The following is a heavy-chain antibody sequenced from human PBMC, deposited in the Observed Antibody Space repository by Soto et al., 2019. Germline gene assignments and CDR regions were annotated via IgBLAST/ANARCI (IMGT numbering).Heavy chain of an antibody. Sequence: SETLSLTCTVSGGSISSGDYYWSWIRQPPGKGLEWIGYIYYSGGTYYNPSLKSRVTISVDTSKNQFSLKLSSVTAADTAVYYCARGTKMVRGVIDWFDPWGQGTLVTVSS. D-gene: IGHD3-10*01. CDR2: IYYSGGT. CDR3: ARGTKMVRGVIDWFDP. CDR1: GGSISSGDYY. J-gene: IGHJ5*02. V-gene: IGHV4-30-4*01.